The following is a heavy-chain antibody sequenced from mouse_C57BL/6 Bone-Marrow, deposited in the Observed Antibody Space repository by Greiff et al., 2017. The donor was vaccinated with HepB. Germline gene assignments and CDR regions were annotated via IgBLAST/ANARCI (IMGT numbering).Heavy chain of an antibody. Sequence: VKLQESGPGLVQPSQSLSITCTVSGFSLTSYGVHWVRQSPGKGLEWLGVIWSGGSTDYNAAFISRLSISKDNAKSQVFFKMNSLQAEDTAIYYCAAPFAYWGQGTLVTVSA. CDR1: GFSLTSYG. CDR2: IWSGGST. V-gene: IGHV2-2*01. CDR3: AAPFAY. J-gene: IGHJ3*01.